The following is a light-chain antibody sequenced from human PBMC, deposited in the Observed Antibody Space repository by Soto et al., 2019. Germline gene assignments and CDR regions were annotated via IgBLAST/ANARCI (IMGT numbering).Light chain of an antibody. CDR1: SSNIGSNY. Sequence: QSVLTQPPSASGTPGQRVTISCSGRSSNIGSNYVYWYQQLPGTAPKLLIYSNNQRPSGVPDRFSGSKSGTSASLAISGLQSEDEADSYCAAWDDSLNGYVFGTGTKLTVL. CDR2: SNN. CDR3: AAWDDSLNGYV. V-gene: IGLV1-44*01. J-gene: IGLJ1*01.